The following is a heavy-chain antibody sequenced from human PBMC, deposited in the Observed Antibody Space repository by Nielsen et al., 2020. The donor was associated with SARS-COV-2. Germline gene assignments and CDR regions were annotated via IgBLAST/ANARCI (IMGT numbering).Heavy chain of an antibody. CDR2: INHSGST. CDR1: GGSFSGYY. D-gene: IGHD4-23*01. CDR3: ARYYGGNAYYFDY. V-gene: IGHV4-34*01. Sequence: SETMSLTCAVYGGSFSGYYWSWIRQPPGKGMEWIGEINHSGSTNYNTSLKSRVTISVDTSKNQFSLKLSSVTAADTAVYYCARYYGGNAYYFDYWGQGTLVTVSS. J-gene: IGHJ4*02.